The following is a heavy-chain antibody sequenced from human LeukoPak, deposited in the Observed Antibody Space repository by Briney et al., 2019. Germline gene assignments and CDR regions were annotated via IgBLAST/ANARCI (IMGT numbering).Heavy chain of an antibody. CDR3: ARYSGSYSLRYYMDV. CDR2: ISSSGSTI. CDR1: GFTFSDYY. Sequence: GGSLRLSCAASGFTFSDYYMSWIRQAPGKGLEWVSYISSSGSTIYYADSVKGRFTISRDNAENSLYLQMNSLRAEDTAVYYCARYSGSYSLRYYMDVWGKGTTVTVSS. V-gene: IGHV3-11*04. J-gene: IGHJ6*03. D-gene: IGHD1-26*01.